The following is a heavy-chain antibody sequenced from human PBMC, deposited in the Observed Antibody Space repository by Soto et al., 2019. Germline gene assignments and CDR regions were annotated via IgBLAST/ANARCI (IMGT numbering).Heavy chain of an antibody. D-gene: IGHD3-16*01. CDR1: GGTFSSYA. CDR2: IIPIFGTA. CDR3: ASNWADRQEFQH. V-gene: IGHV1-69*13. Sequence: ASVKVSCKASGGTFSSYAISWVRQAPGQGLEWMGGIIPIFGTANYAQKFQGRVTITADESTSTAYMELSSLRSEDTAVYYCASNWADRQEFQHWGQGTLVTVSS. J-gene: IGHJ1*01.